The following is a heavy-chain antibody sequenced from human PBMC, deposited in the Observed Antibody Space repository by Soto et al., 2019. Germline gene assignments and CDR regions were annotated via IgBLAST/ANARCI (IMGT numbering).Heavy chain of an antibody. V-gene: IGHV1-3*01. CDR1: EYTFTSYV. Sequence: QVQVVQSGAEVKKPGASVKVSRKASEYTFTSYVIHWVRQAPGQSLEWMGWINAGNGNTKYSQKFQGRVTITRDTSASTAYMELSSLRSEDTAVYYCARELQGLYYFDYWGQGTLVTVSS. D-gene: IGHD4-4*01. CDR3: ARELQGLYYFDY. J-gene: IGHJ4*02. CDR2: INAGNGNT.